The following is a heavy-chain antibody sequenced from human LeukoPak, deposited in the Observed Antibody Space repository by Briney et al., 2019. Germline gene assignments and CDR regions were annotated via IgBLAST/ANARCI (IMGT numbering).Heavy chain of an antibody. Sequence: PSETLSLTCTVSGGSISSGDYYWSWIRQPPGKGLEWIVYIYYSVSTYYNPSLKSRVTISVDTSKNQFSLKLSSVTAADTAVYYCAGYCSSTSCYPLYYFDYWAREPWSPSPQ. CDR1: GGSISSGDYY. J-gene: IGHJ4*02. CDR2: IYYSVST. V-gene: IGHV4-30-4*08. D-gene: IGHD2-2*01. CDR3: AGYCSSTSCYPLYYFDY.